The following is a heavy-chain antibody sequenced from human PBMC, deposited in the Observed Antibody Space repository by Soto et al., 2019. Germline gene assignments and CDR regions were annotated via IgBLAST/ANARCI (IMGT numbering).Heavy chain of an antibody. CDR1: GLIFNNAW. V-gene: IGHV3-15*01. Sequence: EVQLVESGGGLVKPGGSLRLSCAASGLIFNNAWMSWVRQAPGKGLEWVGRIKSKTDGGTTDYAAPVKGRFTISRDDSKNTLYLQMNSLKTEDTAVYYCTTIQLVRGGFDYWGQGTLVTVSS. CDR2: IKSKTDGGTT. CDR3: TTIQLVRGGFDY. D-gene: IGHD6-13*01. J-gene: IGHJ4*02.